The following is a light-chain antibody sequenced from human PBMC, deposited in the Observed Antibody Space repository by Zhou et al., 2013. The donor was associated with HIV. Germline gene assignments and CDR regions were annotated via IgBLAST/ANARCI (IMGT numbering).Light chain of an antibody. CDR2: GVS. CDR1: QSINSRY. J-gene: IGKJ3*01. CDR3: QQYGSSPVT. V-gene: IGKV3-20*01. Sequence: ENVLTQSPGTLSLSPGERATLSCRASQSINSRYLAWYQQKPGQAPRLLIYGVSSRATGIADRFSGSGSGTDFTLTISRLEPEDLAVYYCQQYGSSPVTFGPGTKVDX.